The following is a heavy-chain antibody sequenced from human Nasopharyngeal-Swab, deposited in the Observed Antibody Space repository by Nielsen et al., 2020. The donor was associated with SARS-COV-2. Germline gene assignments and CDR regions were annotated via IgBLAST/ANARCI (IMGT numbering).Heavy chain of an antibody. V-gene: IGHV3-21*01. CDR2: ISSNSHYL. CDR3: ARGHVARDYYYGMDV. CDR1: GFTFSAYN. J-gene: IGHJ6*02. Sequence: GESLKISCAASGFTFSAYNMNWVRQAPGKGLEWVSSISSNSHYLFYADSLKGRFTISRDNAKNSLFLQINSLRAEDTAVYYCARGHVARDYYYGMDVWGQGTTVTVSS.